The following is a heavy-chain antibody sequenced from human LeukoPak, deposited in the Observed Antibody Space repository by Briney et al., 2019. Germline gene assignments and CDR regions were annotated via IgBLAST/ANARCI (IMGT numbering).Heavy chain of an antibody. CDR2: IKQDGSEK. D-gene: IGHD2-2*01. Sequence: GGSLRLSCAASGFTFSSYWMSWVRQAPGKGLEWVANIKQDGSEKYYVDSVKGRFTISRDNAKNSLYLQMNSLRAEDTAVYYCARPINVVVPAATRFDPWGQGTLVTVSS. V-gene: IGHV3-7*01. CDR3: ARPINVVVPAATRFDP. J-gene: IGHJ5*02. CDR1: GFTFSSYW.